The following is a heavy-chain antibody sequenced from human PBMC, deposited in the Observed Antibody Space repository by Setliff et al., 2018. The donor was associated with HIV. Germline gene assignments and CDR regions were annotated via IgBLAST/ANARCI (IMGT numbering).Heavy chain of an antibody. CDR3: ARGGGSWSLYYYYMDV. CDR2: IYSGGST. V-gene: IGHV3-66*02. D-gene: IGHD6-13*01. J-gene: IGHJ6*03. Sequence: GGSLRLSCAASGFTVSTYYMSWVRQAPGKGLEWVSTIYSGGSTYHADSVKGRFTISRDNSKNTLYLQMNSLRAEDTAVYYCARGGGSWSLYYYYMDVWGKGTTVTVSS. CDR1: GFTVSTYY.